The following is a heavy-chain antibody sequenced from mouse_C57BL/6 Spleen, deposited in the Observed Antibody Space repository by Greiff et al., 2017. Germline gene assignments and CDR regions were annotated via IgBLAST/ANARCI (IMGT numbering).Heavy chain of an antibody. CDR2: ISGGGGNT. CDR3: ARPPITTVVAMDWYFDV. CDR1: GFTFSSYT. Sequence: EVQGVESGGGLVKPGGSLKLSCAASGFTFSSYTMSWVRQTPEKRLEWVATISGGGGNTYYPDSVKGRFTISRDNAKNTLYLQMSSLRSEDTALYYCARPPITTVVAMDWYFDVWGTGTTVTVSS. J-gene: IGHJ1*03. V-gene: IGHV5-9*01. D-gene: IGHD1-1*01.